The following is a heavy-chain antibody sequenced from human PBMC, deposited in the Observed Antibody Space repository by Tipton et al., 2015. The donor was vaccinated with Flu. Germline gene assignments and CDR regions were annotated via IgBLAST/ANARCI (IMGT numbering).Heavy chain of an antibody. CDR3: ATSTIFGVVTPFDY. CDR1: GYTFTGYY. J-gene: IGHJ4*02. D-gene: IGHD3-3*01. CDR2: INPNSGGT. V-gene: IGHV1-2*02. Sequence: QLVQSGAEVKKPGASVKVSCKASGYTFTGYYMHWVRQAPGQGLEWMGWINPNSGGTNYAQKPQGRVTMTTDTSTSTAYMELRSLRSDDTAVYYCATSTIFGVVTPFDYWGQGTLVTVSS.